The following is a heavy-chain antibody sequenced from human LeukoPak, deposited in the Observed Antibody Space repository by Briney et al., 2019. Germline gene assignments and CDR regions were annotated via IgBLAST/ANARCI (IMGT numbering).Heavy chain of an antibody. CDR3: PSEYYFYHMDG. Sequence: GGSLRLSCAASGFSLSSQWMSWVRQAPGEGLEWVAIINQAGTGKYYVDSVKGRFTISRDNAENSLYLQMNSLRAEDRAVSYCPSEYYFYHMDGWGEGTTVTVSS. CDR1: GFSLSSQW. CDR2: INQAGTGK. V-gene: IGHV3-7*01. J-gene: IGHJ6*03.